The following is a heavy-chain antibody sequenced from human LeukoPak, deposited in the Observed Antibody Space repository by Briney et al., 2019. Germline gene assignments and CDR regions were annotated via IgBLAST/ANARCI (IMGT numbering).Heavy chain of an antibody. Sequence: ASVKVSCKASGYTFTDYYVHWVRQTLGLGLEWMGIINPLRGITIYAQKFQGRVTMTSDTSTNTVYMELSSLISEDTAVYYCTRTIGYRPVAGLKEKWFDPWGQGTLVTVSP. D-gene: IGHD6-19*01. CDR2: INPLRGIT. J-gene: IGHJ5*02. CDR1: GYTFTDYY. CDR3: TRTIGYRPVAGLKEKWFDP. V-gene: IGHV1-46*01.